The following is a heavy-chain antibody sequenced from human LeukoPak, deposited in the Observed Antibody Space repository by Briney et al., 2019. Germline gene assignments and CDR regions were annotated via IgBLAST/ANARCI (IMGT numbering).Heavy chain of an antibody. CDR2: IIPIFGTA. CDR3: ARDGIVVVPAAMFY. Sequence: GSSVKVSCKASGGTFSSYAISWVRQAPGQGLEWMGGIIPIFGTANYAQKFQGRVTITADESTSTAYMELSSLRSEDTAVHYCARDGIVVVPAAMFYWGQGTLVTVSS. J-gene: IGHJ4*02. V-gene: IGHV1-69*01. D-gene: IGHD2-2*01. CDR1: GGTFSSYA.